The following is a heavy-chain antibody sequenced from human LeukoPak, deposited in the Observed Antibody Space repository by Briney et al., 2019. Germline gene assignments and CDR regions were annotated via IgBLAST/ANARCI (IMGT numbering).Heavy chain of an antibody. D-gene: IGHD6-19*01. CDR3: ARVNSSGWYYFDY. CDR2: INPNSGGT. Sequence: ASVTVSFTASGYTFTGYYMHWVRQAPGQGLGWMGWINPNSGGTNYAQKFQGRVTMTRDTSISTAYMELSRLRSDDTAVYYCARVNSSGWYYFDYWGQGTLVTVSS. V-gene: IGHV1-2*02. J-gene: IGHJ4*02. CDR1: GYTFTGYY.